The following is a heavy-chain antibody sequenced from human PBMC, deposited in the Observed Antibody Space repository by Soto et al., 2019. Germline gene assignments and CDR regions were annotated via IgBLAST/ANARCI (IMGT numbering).Heavy chain of an antibody. CDR3: ATYYYVSSGYYYLDY. Sequence: GESLKISCKGSGYSFTSYWISWVRQMPGKGLEWMGRIDPSDSYTNYSPSFQGHVTISADKSISTAYLQWSSLKASDPAMYYCATYYYVSSGYYYLDYWGQGTLVTVSS. V-gene: IGHV5-10-1*01. CDR1: GYSFTSYW. J-gene: IGHJ4*02. CDR2: IDPSDSYT. D-gene: IGHD3-22*01.